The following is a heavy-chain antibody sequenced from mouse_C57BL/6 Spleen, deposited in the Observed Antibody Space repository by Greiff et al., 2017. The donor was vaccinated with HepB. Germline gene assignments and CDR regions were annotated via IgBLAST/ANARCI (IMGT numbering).Heavy chain of an antibody. V-gene: IGHV5-6*01. CDR3: ARPKDGYYDY. CDR1: GFTFSSYG. Sequence: EVQGVESGGDLVKPGGSLKLSCAASGFTFSSYGMSWVRQTPDKRLEWVATISSGGSYTYYPDSVKGRFTISRDNAKNTLYLQMSSLKSEDTAMYYCARPKDGYYDYWGQGTTLTVSS. D-gene: IGHD2-3*01. J-gene: IGHJ2*01. CDR2: ISSGGSYT.